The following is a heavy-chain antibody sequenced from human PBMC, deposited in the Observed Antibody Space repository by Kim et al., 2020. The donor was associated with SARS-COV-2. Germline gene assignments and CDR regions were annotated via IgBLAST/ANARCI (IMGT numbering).Heavy chain of an antibody. Sequence: SETLSLTCTVSVVSITSHYWTWIRQPPGKGLEWIGFVYHSGSTNYNPSLKSRVTMSVETSKNQFSLQLTSMTAADTAIYYCAREGYFDGGSFFFDYWGQG. D-gene: IGHD2-15*01. CDR1: VVSITSHY. CDR3: AREGYFDGGSFFFDY. CDR2: VYHSGST. J-gene: IGHJ4*02. V-gene: IGHV4-59*11.